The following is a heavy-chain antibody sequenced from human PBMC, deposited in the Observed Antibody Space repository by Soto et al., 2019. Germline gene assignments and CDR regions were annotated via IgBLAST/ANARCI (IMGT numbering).Heavy chain of an antibody. CDR3: ATTYYYDSSGYQYPSTLDY. CDR1: GYSFTSYW. CDR2: IYPGDSDT. J-gene: IGHJ4*02. D-gene: IGHD3-22*01. Sequence: GESLKISCKGSGYSFTSYWIGWVRQMPGKGLEWMGIIYPGDSDTRYSPSFQGQVTISADKSISTAYLQWSSLKASDTAMYYCATTYYYDSSGYQYPSTLDYWGQGTLVTVSS. V-gene: IGHV5-51*01.